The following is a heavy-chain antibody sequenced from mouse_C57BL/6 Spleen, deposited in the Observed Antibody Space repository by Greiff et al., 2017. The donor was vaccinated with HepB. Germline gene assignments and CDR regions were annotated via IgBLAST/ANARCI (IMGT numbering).Heavy chain of an antibody. Sequence: VQLKESGAELVRPGASVKLSCTASGFNIKDDYMHWVKQRPEQGLEWIGWIDPENGDTEYASKFQGKATITADTAANTAYLQRSSLTSEDTAVYYCTETAQADGFAYWGQGTLVTVSA. CDR1: GFNIKDDY. CDR2: IDPENGDT. CDR3: TETAQADGFAY. J-gene: IGHJ3*01. D-gene: IGHD3-2*02. V-gene: IGHV14-4*01.